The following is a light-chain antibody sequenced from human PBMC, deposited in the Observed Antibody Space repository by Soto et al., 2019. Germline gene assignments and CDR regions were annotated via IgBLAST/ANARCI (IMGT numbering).Light chain of an antibody. CDR2: GAS. Sequence: EVVMTQAPATLSVSPGERATLSCRASQSINNNVAWYQQKDGQVPRLLIYGASTRSADVPARFSGCGSGTDFTLTISSLQFEDFAVYYCHQYNNWPRTFGQGTKVDIK. CDR3: HQYNNWPRT. V-gene: IGKV3-15*01. J-gene: IGKJ1*01. CDR1: QSINNN.